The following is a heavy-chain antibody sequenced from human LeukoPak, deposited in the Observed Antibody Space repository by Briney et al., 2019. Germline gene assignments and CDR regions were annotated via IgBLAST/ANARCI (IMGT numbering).Heavy chain of an antibody. J-gene: IGHJ5*02. CDR3: ARHGGEITLVRGVINWFDP. V-gene: IGHV4-59*08. CDR1: GGFISTYY. D-gene: IGHD3-10*01. CDR2: IYYSGST. Sequence: PSETLSLTCTVSGGFISTYYWSWIRQPPGKGLEWIGFIYYSGSTNYNPSLKSRVIMSVDTSKNQFSLKLTSVTAADTAVYYCARHGGEITLVRGVINWFDPWGQGTQVTVSS.